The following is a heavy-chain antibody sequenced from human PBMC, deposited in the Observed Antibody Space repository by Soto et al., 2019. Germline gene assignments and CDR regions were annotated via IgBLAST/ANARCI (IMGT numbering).Heavy chain of an antibody. CDR3: ARVGYDILTGPRPLDY. CDR2: INHSGST. J-gene: IGHJ4*02. CDR1: GGSFSGYY. V-gene: IGHV4-34*01. Sequence: QVQLQQWGAGLLKPSETLSLTCAVYGGSFSGYYWSWIRQPPGKGLEWIGEINHSGSTNYNPSLKSRVTISVDPSKNQFSLKLSSVTAADTAVYYCARVGYDILTGPRPLDYWGQGTLVTVSS. D-gene: IGHD3-9*01.